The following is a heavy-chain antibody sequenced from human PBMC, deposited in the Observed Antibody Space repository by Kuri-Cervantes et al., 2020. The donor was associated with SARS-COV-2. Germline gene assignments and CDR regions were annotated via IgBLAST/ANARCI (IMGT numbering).Heavy chain of an antibody. J-gene: IGHJ6*02. V-gene: IGHV4-31*03. CDR2: SYYSGST. Sequence: LRLSCTVSGGSISSGDYYWSWIRQHPGKGLEWIGYSYYSGSTYYNPSLKSRVTISVDTSKNQFSLKLSSVTAADTAVYYCARESVGRSTFFGVLTRYGMDVWGQGTTVTVSS. CDR3: ARESVGRSTFFGVLTRYGMDV. CDR1: GGSISSGDYY. D-gene: IGHD3-3*01.